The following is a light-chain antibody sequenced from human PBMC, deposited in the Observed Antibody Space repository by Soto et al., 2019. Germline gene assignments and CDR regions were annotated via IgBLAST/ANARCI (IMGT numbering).Light chain of an antibody. Sequence: DIQMTQSPSSLSASVGDRVTITCRASQGIRNYLAWYQQKPGKVPKLLIYAASTLQSGVPSRFSGSGSGTDFTLTISSLQPEEVATYYCQKYNSAPWTFGQGTKVEIK. J-gene: IGKJ1*01. V-gene: IGKV1-27*01. CDR3: QKYNSAPWT. CDR1: QGIRNY. CDR2: AAS.